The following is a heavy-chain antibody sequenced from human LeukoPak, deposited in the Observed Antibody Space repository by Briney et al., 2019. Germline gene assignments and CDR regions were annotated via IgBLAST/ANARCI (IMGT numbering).Heavy chain of an antibody. CDR1: GGSFSGYY. V-gene: IGHV4-34*01. J-gene: IGHJ4*02. D-gene: IGHD3-10*01. CDR2: INHSGST. CDR3: ARLVLRRSYYYGSGSSGDY. Sequence: PSETLSLTCAVYGGSFSGYYWSWIRQPPGNGLEWIGEINHSGSTNYNPSLKSRVTISVDTSKNQFSLKLSSVTAADTAVYYCARLVLRRSYYYGSGSSGDYWGQGTLVTVSS.